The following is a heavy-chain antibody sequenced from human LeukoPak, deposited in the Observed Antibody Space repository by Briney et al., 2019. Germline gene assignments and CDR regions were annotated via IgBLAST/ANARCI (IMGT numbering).Heavy chain of an antibody. J-gene: IGHJ4*02. CDR3: TSRPLLSYYGSGRTRSDY. V-gene: IGHV3-74*01. Sequence: GGSLRLSCVASGFTFSSYWMHWVRQAPGKGLVWVSRINTDGSSTSYADSVKGRFTISRDNAKNTLYLQMNSLRAEDTAVYYCTSRPLLSYYGSGRTRSDYWGQGTLVTVSS. CDR1: GFTFSSYW. CDR2: INTDGSST. D-gene: IGHD3-10*01.